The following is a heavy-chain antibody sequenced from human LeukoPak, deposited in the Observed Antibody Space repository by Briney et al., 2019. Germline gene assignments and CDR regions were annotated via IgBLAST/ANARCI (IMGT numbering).Heavy chain of an antibody. Sequence: ASVKVSCKASGFTFTSSAVQWVRQARGQRLEWIGWIVVGSGNTNYAQKFQERVTITRDMSTSTAYMELSSLRSEDTAVYYCARDGVLAGSYHTYYFDYWGQGTLVTVSS. CDR2: IVVGSGNT. CDR1: GFTFTSSA. V-gene: IGHV1-58*01. CDR3: ARDGVLAGSYHTYYFDY. D-gene: IGHD3-10*01. J-gene: IGHJ4*02.